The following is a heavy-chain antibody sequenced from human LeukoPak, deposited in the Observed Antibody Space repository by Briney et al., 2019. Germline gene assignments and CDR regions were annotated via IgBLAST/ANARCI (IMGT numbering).Heavy chain of an antibody. CDR3: AALTTVTTNYYYYGMDV. V-gene: IGHV1-58*02. CDR1: GYTLTELS. Sequence: SVKVSCKVSGYTLTELSMQWVRQARGQRLEWIGWIVVGSGNTNYAQKFRERVTITRDMSTSTAYMELSSLRSEDTAVYYCAALTTVTTNYYYYGMDVWGQGTTVTVSS. D-gene: IGHD4-17*01. CDR2: IVVGSGNT. J-gene: IGHJ6*02.